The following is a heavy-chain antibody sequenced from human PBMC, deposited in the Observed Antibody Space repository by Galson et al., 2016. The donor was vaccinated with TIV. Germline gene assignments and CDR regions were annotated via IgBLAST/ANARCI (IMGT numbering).Heavy chain of an antibody. CDR3: ARQVGYTYGQEQ. CDR2: IIPVFGKA. J-gene: IGHJ4*02. D-gene: IGHD5-18*01. Sequence: SVKVSCKASGGTFISYAITWVRQAPGQGLEWMGGIIPVFGKANYAQKFQGRVTITTDESTSTAYMELSSLRSEDTAMYYCARQVGYTYGQEQWGQGTLVTVSS. V-gene: IGHV1-69*05. CDR1: GGTFISYA.